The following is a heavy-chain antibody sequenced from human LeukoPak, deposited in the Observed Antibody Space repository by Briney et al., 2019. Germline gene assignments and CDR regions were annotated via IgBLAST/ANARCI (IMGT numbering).Heavy chain of an antibody. Sequence: GGSLRLSYAPSGFTFSSYAMSWVRQAPGKGLEWVAVISGGGSGTYYADSVRGRFTISRDNSKNTVYLQMNSLRAEATAIHYCAKAVGSSGYFSRDAFDIWGQGTMVTVSS. V-gene: IGHV3-23*01. CDR2: ISGGGSGT. J-gene: IGHJ3*02. D-gene: IGHD3-22*01. CDR3: AKAVGSSGYFSRDAFDI. CDR1: GFTFSSYA.